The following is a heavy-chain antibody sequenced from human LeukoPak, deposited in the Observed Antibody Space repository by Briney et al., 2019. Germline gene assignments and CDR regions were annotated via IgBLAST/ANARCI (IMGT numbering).Heavy chain of an antibody. D-gene: IGHD4-11*01. CDR3: ARNLHSNYYYYGLDV. J-gene: IGHJ6*02. V-gene: IGHV1-8*01. CDR1: GYTFTSYD. Sequence: ASVKVSCKASGYTFTSYDINWVRQATGQGLEWMGWMNPNSGNTGYAQKFQGRVTMTRSTSISTAYMELSSLRSEDTAVYYCARNLHSNYYYYGLDVWGQGTTVTVSS. CDR2: MNPNSGNT.